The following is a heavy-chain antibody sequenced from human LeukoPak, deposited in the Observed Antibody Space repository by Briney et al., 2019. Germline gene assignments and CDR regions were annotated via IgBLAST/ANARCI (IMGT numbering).Heavy chain of an antibody. D-gene: IGHD2-2*01. J-gene: IGHJ4*02. V-gene: IGHV4-59*01. CDR2: IYYSGST. Sequence: PSETLSLTCTVSGGSISSYYWSWIRQPPGKGLEWIGYIYYSGSTNYNPSLKSRVTISVDTSKNQFSLKLSSVTAADTAVYYCASGPYCSSTRCYGCYVDYWGQGTLVTVSS. CDR1: GGSISSYY. CDR3: ASGPYCSSTRCYGCYVDY.